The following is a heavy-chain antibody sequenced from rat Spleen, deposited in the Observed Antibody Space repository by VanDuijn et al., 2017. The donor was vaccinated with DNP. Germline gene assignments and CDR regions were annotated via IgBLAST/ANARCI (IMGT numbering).Heavy chain of an antibody. CDR1: GFTFSDHN. V-gene: IGHV5-7*01. Sequence: EVHLVESGGGLVQPGRSLILSCTASGFTFSDHNMAWVRQAPKKGLEWVATISYDGSSTYYRDSVKGRFTISRDNAKSTLYLQMDSLRSEDTATYYCASRPPPTRGPFDYWGPGVMVTVSS. D-gene: IGHD1-4*01. CDR2: ISYDGSST. CDR3: ASRPPPTRGPFDY. J-gene: IGHJ2*01.